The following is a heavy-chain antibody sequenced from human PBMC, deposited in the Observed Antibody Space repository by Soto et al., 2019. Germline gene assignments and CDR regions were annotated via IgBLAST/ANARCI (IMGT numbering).Heavy chain of an antibody. D-gene: IGHD5-18*01. CDR1: GASISSYY. J-gene: IGHJ3*02. Sequence: EILSLPCIVSGASISSYYWSWIRQPAGKGLEWIGRIYSSGSTNYNPSLKSRVTMSVDTSKNQFSLKLSSVTAADTAVYYWARVDAAIHDAFDIWGQGTMVTVSS. CDR2: IYSSGST. CDR3: ARVDAAIHDAFDI. V-gene: IGHV4-4*07.